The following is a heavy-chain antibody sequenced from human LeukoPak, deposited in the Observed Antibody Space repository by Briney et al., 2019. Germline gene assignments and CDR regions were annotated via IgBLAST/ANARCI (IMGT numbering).Heavy chain of an antibody. CDR2: INPGVGST. V-gene: IGHV1-46*01. CDR1: EYTFTSFY. Sequence: ASVKVSCKASEYTFTSFYMHWVRQAPGQGLEWMGIINPGVGSTSYARKFQGRVTMTSDTSTSTVYMELSSLRSEDTAIYYCARDQAAVGTGIGYWGQGTLVTVSS. CDR3: ARDQAAVGTGIGY. D-gene: IGHD6-13*01. J-gene: IGHJ4*02.